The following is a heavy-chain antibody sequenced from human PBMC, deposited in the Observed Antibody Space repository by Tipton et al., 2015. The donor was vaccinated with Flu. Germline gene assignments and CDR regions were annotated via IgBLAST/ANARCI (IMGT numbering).Heavy chain of an antibody. D-gene: IGHD3-16*01. CDR1: GFTFRTYA. Sequence: SLRLSCAVSGFTFRTYAMSWVRQAPGKGLEWVSAISGSGGSTYYADSVKGRFTISRDNSKNTLYLQMNSLRAEDTAVYYCASEGWGAPYFDYWGQGTLVTVSS. V-gene: IGHV3-23*01. CDR2: ISGSGGST. J-gene: IGHJ4*02. CDR3: ASEGWGAPYFDY.